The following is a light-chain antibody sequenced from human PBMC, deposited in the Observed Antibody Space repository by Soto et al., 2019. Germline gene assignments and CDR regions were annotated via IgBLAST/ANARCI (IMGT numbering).Light chain of an antibody. CDR3: LQDYNP. CDR2: AAS. J-gene: IGKJ2*01. V-gene: IGKV1-6*01. CDR1: QGIRND. Sequence: AIQMTQSPSSLSASVGDRVTITCRASQGIRNDLGWYPQKPGKAPKLLIYAASSLQSGVPSRFSGCGSGTDFTLTISSLQPEDFATDYCLQDYNPFGQGTKLEIK.